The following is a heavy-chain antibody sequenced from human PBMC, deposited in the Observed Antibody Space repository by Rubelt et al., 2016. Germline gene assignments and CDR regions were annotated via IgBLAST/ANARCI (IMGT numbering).Heavy chain of an antibody. CDR3: ATGYSSGWYVAY. Sequence: QVQLVQSGAEVKKPGASVKVSCKAAGYSFTTYSIHWVRQAPGQRLEWMGWINAGNGNTKYSQKFQGRVTITRDTSASTAYMELSSLRSEDTAIYYCATGYSSGWYVAYWGRGTLVTVSS. CDR2: INAGNGNT. V-gene: IGHV1-3*01. D-gene: IGHD6-19*01. CDR1: GYSFTTYS. J-gene: IGHJ4*02.